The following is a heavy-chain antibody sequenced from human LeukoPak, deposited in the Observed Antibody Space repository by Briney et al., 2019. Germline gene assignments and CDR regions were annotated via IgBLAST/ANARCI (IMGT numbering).Heavy chain of an antibody. CDR2: ISSDGRNT. CDR3: AREWALPGAYYMDV. CDR1: GFTFSTYW. V-gene: IGHV3-74*01. J-gene: IGHJ6*03. Sequence: GGSLRLSCAASGFTFSTYWMHWVRQAPGKGLVWVSRISSDGRNTIYADSVKGRFTISRDSANNTLSLQMNSLRGDDTAVYYCAREWALPGAYYMDVWGKGTTVTVSS. D-gene: IGHD7-27*01.